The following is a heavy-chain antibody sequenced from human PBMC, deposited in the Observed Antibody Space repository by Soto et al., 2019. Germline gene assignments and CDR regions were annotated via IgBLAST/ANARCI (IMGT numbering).Heavy chain of an antibody. V-gene: IGHV1-69*13. CDR3: ASSSWGQLEPFDY. D-gene: IGHD1-1*01. CDR2: IIPIFGTA. J-gene: IGHJ4*02. Sequence: ASVKVSCKASGGTFSSYAISWVRQAPGQGLEWMGGIIPIFGTANYAQKFQGRVTITADESTSTAYMELSSLRSEDTAVYYCASSSWGQLEPFDYWGQGTLVTVSS. CDR1: GGTFSSYA.